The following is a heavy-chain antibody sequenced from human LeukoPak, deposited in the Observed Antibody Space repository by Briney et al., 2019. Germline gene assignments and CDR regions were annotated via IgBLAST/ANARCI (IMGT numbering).Heavy chain of an antibody. CDR3: AISGSYQGDAFDI. CDR1: GYTFTSYD. V-gene: IGHV1-8*01. D-gene: IGHD1-26*01. J-gene: IGHJ3*02. CDR2: MNPNSGNT. Sequence: ASVKVSCKASGYTFTSYDINWVRQATGQGLEWMGWMNPNSGNTGYAQKFQGRVTMTRNTSISTAYMELSSLRSEDTAVYYCAISGSYQGDAFDIWGQGTVVTVSS.